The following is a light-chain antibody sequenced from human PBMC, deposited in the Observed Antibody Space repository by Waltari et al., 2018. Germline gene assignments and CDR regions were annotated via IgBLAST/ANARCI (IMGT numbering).Light chain of an antibody. CDR1: QRLSRSR. V-gene: IGKV3-20*01. Sequence: EVVLTQSPGTLSLSPGERATLSCRASQRLSRSRLAWYQQKPGQAPRLLMYAASPRATGIPDRFSGSGTGTDFSLTVSRVEPEDSAVYYCQQYGSSVMYTFGQGTKLEIQ. CDR2: AAS. CDR3: QQYGSSVMYT. J-gene: IGKJ2*01.